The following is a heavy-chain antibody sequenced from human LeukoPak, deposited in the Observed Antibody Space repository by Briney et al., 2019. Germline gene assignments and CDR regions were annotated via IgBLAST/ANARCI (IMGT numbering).Heavy chain of an antibody. Sequence: ASVKVSCKTSGYTFTDSYIHWVRQAPGQGLEWMGRNNPNSGGTDYAQKFQGRVTMTRDTSISTAYMELSRLRSDDTAVYYCAREHMTRVTLDYWGQGTLVTVSS. CDR1: GYTFTDSY. CDR3: AREHMTRVTLDY. D-gene: IGHD4-17*01. CDR2: NNPNSGGT. J-gene: IGHJ4*02. V-gene: IGHV1-2*06.